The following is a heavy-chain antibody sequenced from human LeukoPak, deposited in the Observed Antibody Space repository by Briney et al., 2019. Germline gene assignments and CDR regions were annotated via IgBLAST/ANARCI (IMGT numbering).Heavy chain of an antibody. V-gene: IGHV3-21*01. CDR3: ARITVVPDY. CDR1: GFTFSSYS. CDR2: ISIRMSK. D-gene: IGHD4-23*01. Sequence: TGGSLRLSCAASGFTFSSYSMHWVRQAPGKGLEWVSSISIRMSKNYADSVKGRFTISRDNAKSSLYLQMNSLRAEDTAVYYCARITVVPDYWGQGTLVTVSS. J-gene: IGHJ4*02.